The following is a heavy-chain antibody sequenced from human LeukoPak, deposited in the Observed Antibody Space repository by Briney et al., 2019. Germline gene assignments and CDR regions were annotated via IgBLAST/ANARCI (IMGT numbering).Heavy chain of an antibody. V-gene: IGHV3-11*01. D-gene: IGHD5-18*01. CDR1: GFTFSDYY. CDR2: ISSSGSTI. CDR3: ARDRVGAPIQL. J-gene: IGHJ4*02. Sequence: GGSLRLSCAASGFTFSDYYMSWIRQAPGKGLGWVSYISSSGSTIYYADSVKGRFTISSDNAKNSLYLQMNSLRAEDTAVYYCARDRVGAPIQLWGQGTLVTVSS.